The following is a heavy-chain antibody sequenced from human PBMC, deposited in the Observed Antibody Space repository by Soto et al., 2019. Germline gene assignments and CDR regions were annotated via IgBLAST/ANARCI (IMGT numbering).Heavy chain of an antibody. J-gene: IGHJ5*02. D-gene: IGHD3-22*01. V-gene: IGHV5-51*01. CDR3: VRHVREEDSVMVSWFDH. Sequence: PGESLKISCQGSGYSFTRYWIGWVRQTPGKGLEWMGIIYPGDSDARYSPSFEGQVTISVDRSINTAYLQWSSLKASDNAIYCCVRHVREEDSVMVSWFDHWGEGRQVTVSS. CDR2: IYPGDSDA. CDR1: GYSFTRYW.